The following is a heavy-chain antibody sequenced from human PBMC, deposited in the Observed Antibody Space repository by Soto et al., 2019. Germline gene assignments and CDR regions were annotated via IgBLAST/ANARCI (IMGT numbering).Heavy chain of an antibody. CDR2: IIQDGRAI. CDR3: ARGGELSLLPLDY. Sequence: GGSLRLSCAASGFSSSDYWMRWVRQAPGRGLEWVAHIIQDGRAIYYVDSVRGRFTISRDSAGNSVFLEMHRLRVEDTAVYYCARGGELSLLPLDYWGLGTLVTVSS. CDR1: GFSSSDYW. D-gene: IGHD2-15*01. J-gene: IGHJ4*02. V-gene: IGHV3-7*03.